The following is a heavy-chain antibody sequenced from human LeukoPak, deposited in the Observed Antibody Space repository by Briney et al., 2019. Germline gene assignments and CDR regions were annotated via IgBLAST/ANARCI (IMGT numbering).Heavy chain of an antibody. CDR2: IYSSGST. V-gene: IGHV4-4*07. Sequence: KPSETLSLTCTVSTGSISSYYCSWIRQPAGKGLEYIGRIYSSGSTNYSPSLESRVTMSVDTSKNQFSLKLTSVTAADTAVYYCARGDIIRGDYNWFDPWGQGILVTVSS. CDR3: ARGDIIRGDYNWFDP. CDR1: TGSISSYY. D-gene: IGHD3-10*01. J-gene: IGHJ5*02.